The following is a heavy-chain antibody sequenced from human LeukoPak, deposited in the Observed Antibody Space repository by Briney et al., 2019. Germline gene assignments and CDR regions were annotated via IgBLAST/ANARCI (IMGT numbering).Heavy chain of an antibody. CDR3: ARTPVRGYYDAFDY. J-gene: IGHJ4*02. CDR2: IYSGGST. D-gene: IGHD3-22*01. V-gene: IGHV3-53*01. Sequence: PGGSLRLSCSASGXTVSSNYMSWVRQAPGKGLEWVSVIYSGGSTYYADSVKGRFTISRDNSKNTLYLQMNSLRAEDTAVYYCARTPVRGYYDAFDYWGQGTLVTVSS. CDR1: GXTVSSNY.